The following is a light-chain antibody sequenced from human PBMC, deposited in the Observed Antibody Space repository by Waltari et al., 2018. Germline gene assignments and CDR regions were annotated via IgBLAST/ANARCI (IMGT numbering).Light chain of an antibody. J-gene: IGKJ1*01. Sequence: EIVMTQSPATLSVSPGELATLSCRASESVGYNLAWYQQKPAQAPRLLIYDSFNRATGVPARFSGGGSGTEFTLTISSLQSEDFALYYCHQYNNWPPGGTFGRGTKVEVK. CDR2: DSF. CDR3: HQYNNWPPGGT. V-gene: IGKV3-15*01. CDR1: ESVGYN.